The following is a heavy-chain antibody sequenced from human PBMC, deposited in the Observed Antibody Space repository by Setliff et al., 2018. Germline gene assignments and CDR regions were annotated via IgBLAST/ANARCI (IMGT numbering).Heavy chain of an antibody. J-gene: IGHJ6*03. D-gene: IGHD1-1*01. CDR1: GESFSNNY. V-gene: IGHV4-34*01. CDR2: SNHSGNT. CDR3: ARANKKLDYYYYYYMDV. Sequence: SETLSLTCSVYGESFSNNYWSWIRQPPGKGLEWIGESNHSGNTNYNPSLKSRVTVSLDTSKNQFSLKLTSMTAADTAVYYCARANKKLDYYYYYYMDVWGKGTTVTVSS.